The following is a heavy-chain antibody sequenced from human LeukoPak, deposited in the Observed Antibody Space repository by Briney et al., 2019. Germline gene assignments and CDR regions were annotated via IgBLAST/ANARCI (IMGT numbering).Heavy chain of an antibody. V-gene: IGHV4-34*01. CDR3: ARGSNDSSGYYSDYFDY. D-gene: IGHD3-22*01. CDR1: GGSFSGYY. J-gene: IGHJ4*02. Sequence: PSETLSLTCSVYGGSFSGYYWSWIRQPPGMGLEWIGEINHSGSTNYNPSLKSRVTISVDTSKNQFSLKLSSVTAADTAVYYCARGSNDSSGYYSDYFDYWGQGTLVTVSS. CDR2: INHSGST.